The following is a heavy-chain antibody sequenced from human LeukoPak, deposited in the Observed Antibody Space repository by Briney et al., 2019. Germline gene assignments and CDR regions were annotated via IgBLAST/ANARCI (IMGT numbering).Heavy chain of an antibody. CDR2: INHSGST. CDR1: GGSFSGYY. CDR3: ARGRTVTTPDY. D-gene: IGHD4-17*01. J-gene: IGHJ4*02. V-gene: IGHV4-34*01. Sequence: SETLSLTCAVYGGSFSGYYWSWIRQPPGKGLEWIGEINHSGSTNYNPSLKSRVTISVDTSKNQFSLKLSSVTAADTAVYYCARGRTVTTPDYWGQGTLVTVSS.